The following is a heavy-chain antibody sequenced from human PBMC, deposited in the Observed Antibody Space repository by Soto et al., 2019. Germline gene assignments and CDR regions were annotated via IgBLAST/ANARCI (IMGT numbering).Heavy chain of an antibody. CDR1: GFTFSSYS. V-gene: IGHV3-21*01. CDR3: ARDPSRIAAAKFPAAY. J-gene: IGHJ4*02. CDR2: ISSSSSYI. D-gene: IGHD6-13*01. Sequence: EVQLVESGGGLVKPGGSLRLSCAASGFTFSSYSMNWVRQAPGKGLEWVSSISSSSSYIYYADSVKGRFTISRDNAKNSRYLQMNSLRAEDTAVYYCARDPSRIAAAKFPAAYWGQGTLVTVSS.